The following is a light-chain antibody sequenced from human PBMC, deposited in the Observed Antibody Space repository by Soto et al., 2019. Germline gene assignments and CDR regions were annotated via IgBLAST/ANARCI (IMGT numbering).Light chain of an antibody. CDR3: QQTYTTPEIT. CDR2: GAS. J-gene: IGKJ5*01. Sequence: IQLTQSPSSLSASVGDRVTITCRASPGSSTSFAWYQHKPGKAPNLLMYGASYLKSGVPTRFSGSGSGTDFTLTISSLQPEDFAIYYCQQTYTTPEITFGQGTRLEI. CDR1: PGSSTS. V-gene: IGKV1-39*01.